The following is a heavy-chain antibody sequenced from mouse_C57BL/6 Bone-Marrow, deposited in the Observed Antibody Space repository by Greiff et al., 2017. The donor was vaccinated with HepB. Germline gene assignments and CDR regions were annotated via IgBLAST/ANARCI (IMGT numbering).Heavy chain of an antibody. CDR2: IYPGSGST. CDR1: GYTFTSYW. J-gene: IGHJ4*01. D-gene: IGHD2-5*01. Sequence: VQLQQSGAELVKPGASVKMSCKASGYTFTSYWITWVKQRPGQGLEWIGDIYPGSGSTNYNEKFKSKATLTVDTSSSTAYMQLSSLTSEDSAVYYCAKAESSNYDAMDYWGQGTSVTVSS. V-gene: IGHV1-55*01. CDR3: AKAESSNYDAMDY.